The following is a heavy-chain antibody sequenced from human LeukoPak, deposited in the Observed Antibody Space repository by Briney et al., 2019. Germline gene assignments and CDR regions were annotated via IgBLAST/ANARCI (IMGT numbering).Heavy chain of an antibody. CDR3: ALRHETDGSLDY. CDR2: IYWDDDK. J-gene: IGHJ4*02. V-gene: IGHV2-5*02. CDR1: GVSLSTRGVG. Sequence: SGPTLVKPTQTLTLTCTFSGVSLSTRGVGVGWIRQPPGKALEGLAVIYWDDDKRYSPSLKSRLTITRDTSKHQVLLTMTNMDPVDTATYYCALRHETDGSLDYWGQGTLVTVSS. D-gene: IGHD1-14*01.